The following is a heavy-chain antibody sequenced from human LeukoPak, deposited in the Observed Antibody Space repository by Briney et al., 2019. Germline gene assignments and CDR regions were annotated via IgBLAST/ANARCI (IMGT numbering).Heavy chain of an antibody. V-gene: IGHV1-18*01. CDR3: ARVLAWLQFSGSAFGI. Sequence: GASVKVSCKASGYSFTNYGISWVRQAPGQGLEWMGWISAHNGNTNYAQKLQGRVTMTTDTSTSTAYMELTSLRSDDTAVFYCARVLAWLQFSGSAFGIWGQGTMVTVSS. J-gene: IGHJ3*02. CDR2: ISAHNGNT. D-gene: IGHD5-24*01. CDR1: GYSFTNYG.